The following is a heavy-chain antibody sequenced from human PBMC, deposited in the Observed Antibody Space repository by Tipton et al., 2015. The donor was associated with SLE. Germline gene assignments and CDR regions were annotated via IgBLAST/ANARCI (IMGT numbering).Heavy chain of an antibody. CDR3: ARELDSPHYGDSLGAFDI. CDR2: IYYSGST. J-gene: IGHJ3*02. V-gene: IGHV4-39*07. CDR1: GGSISSSSYY. D-gene: IGHD4-17*01. Sequence: TLSLTCTVSGGSISSSSYYWGWIRQPPGKGLEWIGSIYYSGSTYYNPSLKSRVTISVDTSKNQFSLKLSSVTAADTAVYYCARELDSPHYGDSLGAFDIWGQGTRVGVAS.